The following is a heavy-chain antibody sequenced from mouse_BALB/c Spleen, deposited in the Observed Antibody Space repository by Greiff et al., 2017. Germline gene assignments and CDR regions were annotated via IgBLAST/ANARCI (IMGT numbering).Heavy chain of an antibody. V-gene: IGHV1-87*01. CDR3: ARRGGYAWYFDV. CDR1: GYTFTSYW. J-gene: IGHJ1*01. Sequence: VKLQESGAELARPGASVKLSCKASGYTFTSYWMQWVKQRPGQGLEWIGAIYPGDGDTRYTQKFKGKATLTADKSSSTAYMQLSSLASEDSAVYYCARRGGYAWYFDVWGAGTTVTVSS. CDR2: IYPGDGDT. D-gene: IGHD2-2*01.